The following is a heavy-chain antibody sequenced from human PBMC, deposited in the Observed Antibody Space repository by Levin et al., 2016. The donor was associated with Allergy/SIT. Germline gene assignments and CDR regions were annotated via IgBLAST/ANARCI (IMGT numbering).Heavy chain of an antibody. CDR1: GFTVSSNY. V-gene: IGHV3-66*01. CDR3: ARCHGIRYLALGMDV. Sequence: GGPLRLSCAASGFTVSSNYMSWVRQAPGKGLEWVSVIYSGGSTYYADSVKGRFTISRDNSKNTLYLQMNSLRAEDTAVYYCARCHGIRYLALGMDVWGQGTTVTVSS. CDR2: IYSGGST. J-gene: IGHJ6*02. D-gene: IGHD3-9*01.